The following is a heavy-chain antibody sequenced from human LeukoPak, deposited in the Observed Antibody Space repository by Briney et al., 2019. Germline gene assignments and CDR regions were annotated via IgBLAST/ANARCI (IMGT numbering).Heavy chain of an antibody. CDR3: ARGEQSGSFSDY. V-gene: IGHV4-38-2*01. J-gene: IGHJ4*02. D-gene: IGHD1-26*01. CDR2: IYHSGST. Sequence: SETLSLTCAVSGYSISSGYYWGWIRQPPGKGLEWIGSIYHSGSTYYNQSLKSRVTISVDTSKNQFSLKLSSVTAADTAVYYCARGEQSGSFSDYWGQGTLVTVSS. CDR1: GYSISSGYY.